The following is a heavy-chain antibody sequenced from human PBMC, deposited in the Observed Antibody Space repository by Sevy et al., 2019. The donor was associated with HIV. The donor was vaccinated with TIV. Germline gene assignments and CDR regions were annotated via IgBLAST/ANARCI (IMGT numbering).Heavy chain of an antibody. CDR3: ARVVEAAGIDPYYYGVDV. Sequence: ASVKVSCKASGYTFTDYYIHWVRQAPGQGLEWMGWINPKSGGTNYAQKFHGRVTMTRDTSISTAYMELSRLRSDDTAVYYCARVVEAAGIDPYYYGVDVWGPGATVTVSS. V-gene: IGHV1-2*02. CDR1: GYTFTDYY. J-gene: IGHJ6*02. D-gene: IGHD6-13*01. CDR2: INPKSGGT.